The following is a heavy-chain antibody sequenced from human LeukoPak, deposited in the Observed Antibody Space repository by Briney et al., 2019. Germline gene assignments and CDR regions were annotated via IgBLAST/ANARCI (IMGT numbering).Heavy chain of an antibody. D-gene: IGHD2-2*01. CDR2: IRYDGSNK. CDR3: AKDGGSRIYYYYYGMDV. J-gene: IGHJ6*02. CDR1: GFTFSSYG. Sequence: GGSLRLSCAASGFTFSSYGMHWVGQAPGKGLEWVAFIRYDGSNKYYADSVNGRFTISRDNSKNTLYLQMNSLRAEDTAVYYCAKDGGSRIYYYYYGMDVWGQGTTVTVSS. V-gene: IGHV3-30*02.